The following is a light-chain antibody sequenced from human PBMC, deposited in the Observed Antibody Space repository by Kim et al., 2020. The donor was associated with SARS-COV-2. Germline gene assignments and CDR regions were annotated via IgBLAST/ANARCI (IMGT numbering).Light chain of an antibody. CDR2: AAS. Sequence: SASVGDRLTITCRASQGISNSLAWFQQKSGKAPKPLIYAASSLQNAVQSRFSGSGSGTDFTLTITNLQPEDFATYYCQQYYTYPYTFGPGTKLEIK. J-gene: IGKJ2*01. CDR3: QQYYTYPYT. V-gene: IGKV1-16*01. CDR1: QGISNS.